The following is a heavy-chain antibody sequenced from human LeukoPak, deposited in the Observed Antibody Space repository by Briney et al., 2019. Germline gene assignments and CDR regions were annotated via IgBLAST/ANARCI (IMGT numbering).Heavy chain of an antibody. CDR1: GYTFTGYY. V-gene: IGHV1-18*04. CDR2: ISAYNGNT. Sequence: ASVKVPCKASGYTFTGYYMHWVRQAPGQGLEWMGWISAYNGNTNYAQKLQGRVTMTTDTSTSTAYMELRSLRSDDTAVYYCARTPSTSETTAGSFDYWGQGTLVTVSS. CDR3: ARTPSTSETTAGSFDY. D-gene: IGHD1/OR15-1a*01. J-gene: IGHJ4*02.